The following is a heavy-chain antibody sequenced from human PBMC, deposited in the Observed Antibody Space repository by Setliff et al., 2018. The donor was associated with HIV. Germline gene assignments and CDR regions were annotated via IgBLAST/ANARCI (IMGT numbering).Heavy chain of an antibody. CDR3: ARGRSCSSSSCYLVYYYYYGMDV. D-gene: IGHD2-2*01. V-gene: IGHV4-31*03. CDR2: IFGSGIT. J-gene: IGHJ6*02. Sequence: PSETLSLTCTLSGFSISSDGFYWNWIRQRPGKGLEWIGYIFGSGITNYNPSLKSRVTISVDTPKNQFSLRLSSVTAADTAVYYCARGRSCSSSSCYLVYYYYYGMDVWGHGSTVTVSS. CDR1: GFSISSDGFY.